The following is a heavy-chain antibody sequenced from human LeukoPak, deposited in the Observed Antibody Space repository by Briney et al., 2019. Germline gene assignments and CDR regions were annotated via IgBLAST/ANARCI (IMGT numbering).Heavy chain of an antibody. CDR3: ATIGRQWLVPYFDY. V-gene: IGHV4-38-2*02. D-gene: IGHD6-19*01. Sequence: SETLSLTCTVSGYSISSGYYWGWIRQPPGKGLEWIGSIYHSGSTYYNPSLKSRVTISVDTSKNQFSLKLNSVTAADTAVYYCATIGRQWLVPYFDYWGQGTLVNVSS. CDR1: GYSISSGYY. J-gene: IGHJ4*02. CDR2: IYHSGST.